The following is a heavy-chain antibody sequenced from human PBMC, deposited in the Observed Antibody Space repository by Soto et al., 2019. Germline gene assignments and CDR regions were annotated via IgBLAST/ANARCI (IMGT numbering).Heavy chain of an antibody. CDR2: IWYDGSNK. Sequence: QVQLVESGGGVVQPGRSLRLSCAASGFTFSSYGMHWVRQAPGKGLEWVAVIWYDGSNKYYADSVKGRFTISRDNSKNTLYLQTNSLRAEDTAVYYCARGRGHDFWSGYPFDAFDIWGQGTMVTVPS. J-gene: IGHJ3*02. CDR1: GFTFSSYG. V-gene: IGHV3-33*01. D-gene: IGHD3-3*01. CDR3: ARGRGHDFWSGYPFDAFDI.